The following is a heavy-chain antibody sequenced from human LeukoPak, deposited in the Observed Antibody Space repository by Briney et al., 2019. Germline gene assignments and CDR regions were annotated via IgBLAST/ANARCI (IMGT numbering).Heavy chain of an antibody. J-gene: IGHJ4*02. CDR1: GFTFSNYW. CDR3: ARAYGSGSYWFDY. Sequence: GGSLRLSCAASGFTFSNYWMSWVRQAPGKGLDWVANIKQDGSEKYYVDSVKGRFTISRDNAKNSLFLQMNSLRVEDTAIYYCARAYGSGSYWFDYWGQGTLVTVSS. CDR2: IKQDGSEK. V-gene: IGHV3-7*01. D-gene: IGHD3-10*01.